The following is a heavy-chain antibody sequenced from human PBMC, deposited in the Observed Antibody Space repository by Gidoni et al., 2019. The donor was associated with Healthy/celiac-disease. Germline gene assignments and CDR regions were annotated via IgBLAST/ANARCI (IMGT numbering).Heavy chain of an antibody. Sequence: QITLKEYGPTLVKPTQTLTLTCTSPGCPLSTSGVGVGWIRQPPGKALEWLALIYWDDDKRYSPSLKSRLTITKDTSKNQVVLTMTNMDPVDTATYYCAHRGGADFLFDHWGQGTLVTVSS. CDR1: GCPLSTSGVG. CDR2: IYWDDDK. J-gene: IGHJ4*02. CDR3: AHRGGADFLFDH. V-gene: IGHV2-5*02. D-gene: IGHD2-21*02.